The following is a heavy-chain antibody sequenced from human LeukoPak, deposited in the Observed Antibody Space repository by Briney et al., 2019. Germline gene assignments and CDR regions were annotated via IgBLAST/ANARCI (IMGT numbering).Heavy chain of an antibody. Sequence: GGSLRLSCAASGFTFSSYGTHWVRQAPGKGLEWVAVISYDGSNKYYADSVKGRFTISRDNSKNTLYLQMNSLRAEDTAVYYCAKMWIGFDPWGQGTLVTVSS. CDR3: AKMWIGFDP. CDR2: ISYDGSNK. CDR1: GFTFSSYG. V-gene: IGHV3-30*18. J-gene: IGHJ5*02. D-gene: IGHD5-12*01.